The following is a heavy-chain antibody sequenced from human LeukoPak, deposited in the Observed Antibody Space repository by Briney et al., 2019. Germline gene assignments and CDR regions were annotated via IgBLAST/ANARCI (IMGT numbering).Heavy chain of an antibody. V-gene: IGHV3-21*01. CDR2: ISGSTTYI. D-gene: IGHD1/OR15-1a*01. CDR3: AKDFRDEHY. Sequence: GGSLRLSCAASGFTFSSYNMNWVRQAPGRGLEWVSSISGSTTYIHYPDSLKGRFTISRDDAKNSLYLQMNSLRAEDTAVYYCAKDFRDEHYWGQGTLVTVSS. CDR1: GFTFSSYN. J-gene: IGHJ4*02.